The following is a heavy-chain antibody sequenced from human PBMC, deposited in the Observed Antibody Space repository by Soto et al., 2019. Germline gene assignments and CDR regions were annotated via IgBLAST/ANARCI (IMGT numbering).Heavy chain of an antibody. V-gene: IGHV3-30*18. CDR1: GFTFSSYG. CDR2: ISYDGSNK. J-gene: IGHJ5*02. CDR3: AKSLKLELDVHWFDP. D-gene: IGHD1-7*01. Sequence: QVQLVESGGGVVQPGRSLRLSCAASGFTFSSYGMHWVRQAPGKGLEWVAVISYDGSNKYYADSVKGRFTISRDNAKNTLYRQMNSLRAEDTAVYYCAKSLKLELDVHWFDPWGQGTLVTVSS.